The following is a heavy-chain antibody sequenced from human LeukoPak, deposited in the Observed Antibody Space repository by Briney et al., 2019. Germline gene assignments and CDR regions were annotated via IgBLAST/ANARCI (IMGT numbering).Heavy chain of an antibody. D-gene: IGHD3-10*01. J-gene: IGHJ3*02. V-gene: IGHV3-21*01. CDR1: GFTFSSYS. Sequence: GGSLRLSCAASGFTFSSYSMNWVRQAPGKGLEWVSSISSSSSYIYYADSVKGRFTISRDNAKNSLYLQMNSLRAEDTAVYYCAREINKRAGFYYSSHAFDIWGQGTMVTVSS. CDR2: ISSSSSYI. CDR3: AREINKRAGFYYSSHAFDI.